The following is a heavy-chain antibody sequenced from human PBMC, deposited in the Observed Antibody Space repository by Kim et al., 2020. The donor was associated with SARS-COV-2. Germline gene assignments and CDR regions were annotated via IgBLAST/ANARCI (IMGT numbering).Heavy chain of an antibody. CDR3: AVLHVDVAGTVSRGSGY. CDR1: GYSFTDYY. J-gene: IGHJ4*01. D-gene: IGHD3-16*01. V-gene: IGHV1-2*02. Sequence: ASVKVSCKASGYSFTDYYINWMRQAPGQRPEWMGWISPKRGATEFALKFQGRITMTRDTSITTAYMELSGLRHDDTATYYCAVLHVDVAGTVSRGSGYWG. CDR2: ISPKRGAT.